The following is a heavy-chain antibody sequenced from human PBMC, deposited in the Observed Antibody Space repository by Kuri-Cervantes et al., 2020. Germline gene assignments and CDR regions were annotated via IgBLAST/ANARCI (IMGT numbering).Heavy chain of an antibody. V-gene: IGHV3-21*01. CDR1: DYAITNGYF. Sequence: GGSLRLSCAVYDYAITNGYFWAWIRQPPGKGLEWVSSISSSSSYIYYADSVKGRFTISRDNAKNSLYLQMNSLRAEDTAVYYCARGRYCSSTSCYGLFYYYYMDVWGKGTTVTVSS. CDR2: ISSSSSYI. D-gene: IGHD2-2*01. CDR3: ARGRYCSSTSCYGLFYYYYMDV. J-gene: IGHJ6*03.